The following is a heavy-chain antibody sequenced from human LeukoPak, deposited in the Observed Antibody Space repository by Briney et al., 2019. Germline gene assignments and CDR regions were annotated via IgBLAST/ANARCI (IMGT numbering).Heavy chain of an antibody. Sequence: ASVKVSCKASGGTFSSYAISRVRQAPGQGLEWMGRIIPILGIANYAQKFQGRVTITADKSTSTAYMELSSLRSEDTAVYYCARDLGSYYDSSGYYYAGGYWGQGTLVTVSS. D-gene: IGHD3-22*01. CDR3: ARDLGSYYDSSGYYYAGGY. V-gene: IGHV1-69*04. J-gene: IGHJ4*02. CDR2: IIPILGIA. CDR1: GGTFSSYA.